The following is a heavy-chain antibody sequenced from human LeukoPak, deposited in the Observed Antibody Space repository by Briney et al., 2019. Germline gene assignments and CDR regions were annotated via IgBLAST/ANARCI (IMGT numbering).Heavy chain of an antibody. Sequence: SETLSLTCAVSGGSISSSNWWSWVRQPPGKGLEWIGEIYHSGSTNYNPSLKSRVTISVDKSKNQFSLKLSSVTAADTAVYYCARALSSGWYTPYYFDYWGQGTLVTVSS. V-gene: IGHV4-4*02. CDR1: GGSISSSNW. D-gene: IGHD6-19*01. CDR2: IYHSGST. J-gene: IGHJ4*02. CDR3: ARALSSGWYTPYYFDY.